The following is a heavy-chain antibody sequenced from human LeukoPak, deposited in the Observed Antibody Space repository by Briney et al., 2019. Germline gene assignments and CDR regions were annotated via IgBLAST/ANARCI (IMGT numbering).Heavy chain of an antibody. V-gene: IGHV4-39*01. J-gene: IGHJ4*02. CDR2: IYYSGNT. Sequence: PSETLSLTCSGSGDSISTSSSYWGWIRQPPGKGLEWIGSIYYSGNTYYNASLKSQVSISIDTSNNRFSLKLTSVTAADAAVYYCARQTGSGLFILPGGQGTLVTVSS. CDR1: GDSISTSSSY. D-gene: IGHD3/OR15-3a*01. CDR3: ARQTGSGLFILP.